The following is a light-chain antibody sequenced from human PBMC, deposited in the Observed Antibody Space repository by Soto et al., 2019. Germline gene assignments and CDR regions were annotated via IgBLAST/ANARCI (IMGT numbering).Light chain of an antibody. CDR2: GAS. CDR3: QQYGSSPGIT. Sequence: EIVLTQSPGTLSLSPGERATLSCRASQSVRSNFLAWYQQKPGQAPSLLIYGASSRATGIPDRFSGSGSGTDFTLTISRLEPEDFAVYYCQQYGSSPGITFGPGTKVDLK. V-gene: IGKV3-20*01. CDR1: QSVRSNF. J-gene: IGKJ3*01.